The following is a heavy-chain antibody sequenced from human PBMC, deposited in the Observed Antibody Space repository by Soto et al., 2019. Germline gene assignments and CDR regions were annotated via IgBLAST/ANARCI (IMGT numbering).Heavy chain of an antibody. J-gene: IGHJ6*02. Sequence: PGESLKIPCKGSGYSFTSYRVGWVRQMPGKGLEWMGIIYPGDSDTRYSPSFQGQVTISADKSITTTYLQWSSLKASDTAIYYCAASIFYYGMDVSGQGPTVTVSS. V-gene: IGHV5-51*01. CDR1: GYSFTSYR. CDR3: AASIFYYGMDV. CDR2: IYPGDSDT.